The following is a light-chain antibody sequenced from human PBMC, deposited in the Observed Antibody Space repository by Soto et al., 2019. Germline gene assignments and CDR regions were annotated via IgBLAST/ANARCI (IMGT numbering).Light chain of an antibody. CDR1: QSVSSSY. CDR2: ATS. Sequence: EIVLTQSPGTLSLSSGERATLSCRASQSVSSSYLAWYQQKPGQAPRLLVYATSSRATGIPDRFSGSSSGTDFTLTISSLEPEDVAVYYCQQYGSSSFTFGQGTKLEIK. V-gene: IGKV3-20*01. J-gene: IGKJ2*01. CDR3: QQYGSSSFT.